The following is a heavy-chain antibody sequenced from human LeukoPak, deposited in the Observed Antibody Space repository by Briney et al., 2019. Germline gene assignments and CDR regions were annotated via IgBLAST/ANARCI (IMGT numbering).Heavy chain of an antibody. CDR2: IRYDGSNK. D-gene: IGHD3-10*01. J-gene: IGHJ6*02. V-gene: IGHV3-30*02. CDR3: AKSIRDYYGSGRTRYYYYGMDV. Sequence: GGSLRLSCAASGFTFSSYSMHWVRQAPGKGLEWVAFIRYDGSNKYYADSVKGRFTISRDNSKNTLYLQMNSLRAEDTAVYYCAKSIRDYYGSGRTRYYYYGMDVWGQGTTVTVSS. CDR1: GFTFSSYS.